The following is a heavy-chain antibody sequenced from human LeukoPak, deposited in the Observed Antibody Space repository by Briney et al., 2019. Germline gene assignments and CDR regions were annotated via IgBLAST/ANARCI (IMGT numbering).Heavy chain of an antibody. Sequence: PSETLSLTCTVSGGSIRNYYWSWIRQPPGKGLEWIGYISYSGSTNYNPSLKSRVTMSVDTSKNQFSVRLRSLTAADTAVYYCARGSSDWPARFDSWGQGTLVTVSS. CDR2: ISYSGST. V-gene: IGHV4-59*01. CDR3: ARGSSDWPARFDS. J-gene: IGHJ5*01. CDR1: GGSIRNYY. D-gene: IGHD6-25*01.